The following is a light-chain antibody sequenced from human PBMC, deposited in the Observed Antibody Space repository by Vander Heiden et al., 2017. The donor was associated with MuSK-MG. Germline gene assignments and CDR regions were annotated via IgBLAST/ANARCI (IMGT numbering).Light chain of an antibody. J-gene: IGLJ2*01. CDR3: CSYAGSYTLV. CDR1: SSDVGGYNY. Sequence: QSALTQPRSVSGSPGQSVTISCTGTSSDVGGYNYVSWYQQHPGEAPKLMIYDVSKRPSGVPDRFSGSKSDNTAPLTISGLQAEDEADYYCCSYAGSYTLVFGGGTQLTVL. V-gene: IGLV2-11*01. CDR2: DVS.